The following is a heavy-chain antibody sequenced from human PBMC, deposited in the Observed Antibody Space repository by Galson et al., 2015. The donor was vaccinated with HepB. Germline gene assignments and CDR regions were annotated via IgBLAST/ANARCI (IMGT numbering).Heavy chain of an antibody. CDR2: IKEDGSEK. J-gene: IGHJ2*01. CDR1: GFTFSRYW. CDR3: ARVYFGSGSSSAYWYFDL. D-gene: IGHD3-10*01. Sequence: SLRLSCAASGFTFSRYWMTWVRQAPGKGLEWVANIKEDGSEKYYVESLKGRFTFSRDNAQNSLYLQMNSLRDEDTAVYYCARVYFGSGSSSAYWYFDLWGRGALVTVSS. V-gene: IGHV3-7*01.